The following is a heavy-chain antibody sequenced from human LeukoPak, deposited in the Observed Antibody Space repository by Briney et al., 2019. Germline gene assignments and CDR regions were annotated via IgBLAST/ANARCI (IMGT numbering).Heavy chain of an antibody. CDR1: GLTFSNYL. D-gene: IGHD1-1*01. CDR3: TNTLATSGY. CDR2: INKDGSEK. Sequence: GGSLRLSCTASGLTFSNYLTTWGRHAPGKGLEWVSTINKDGSEKHYVDSLRGRFTISRDNAKNSVFLQMNGLRVEDTAVYYCTNTLATSGYWGQGTLVTVSS. V-gene: IGHV3-7*01. J-gene: IGHJ4*02.